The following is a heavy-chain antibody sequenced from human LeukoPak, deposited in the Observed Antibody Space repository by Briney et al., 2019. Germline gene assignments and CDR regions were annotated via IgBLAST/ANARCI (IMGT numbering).Heavy chain of an antibody. J-gene: IGHJ3*01. Sequence: GGSLRLSCAASGFTFSSYGMHWVRQAPGKGLDWVSYISSTGATINYADSVKGRFTISRDNAKNSLYLQMNSLRDEDTAVYYCARKRYSSTWFEAFDLWGQGTMVTVSS. CDR2: ISSTGATI. CDR1: GFTFSSYG. CDR3: ARKRYSSTWFEAFDL. D-gene: IGHD6-13*01. V-gene: IGHV3-48*02.